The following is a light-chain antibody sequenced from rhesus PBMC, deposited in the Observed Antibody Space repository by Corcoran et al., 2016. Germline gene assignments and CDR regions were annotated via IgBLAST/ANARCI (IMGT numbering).Light chain of an antibody. J-gene: IGKJ4*01. CDR3: QQYKSYPLT. CDR2: AAT. V-gene: IGKV1-28*02. Sequence: DIQMTQSPSSLSASVGDTVTVTCRASQDISSFLDWFQQKPGKAPKPLIYAATTLQSGVPSRFSGSGSGTNFTLTISSLQPEDFATYYCQQYKSYPLTFGGGTKVEIK. CDR1: QDISSF.